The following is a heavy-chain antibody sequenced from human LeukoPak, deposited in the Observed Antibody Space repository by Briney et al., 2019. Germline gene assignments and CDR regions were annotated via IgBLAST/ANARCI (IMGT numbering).Heavy chain of an antibody. D-gene: IGHD3-10*02. J-gene: IGHJ5*02. Sequence: GGSLRLFCATSGFTFSTFHMHWVRQAPGGVPEWGAFIKNDGGNEYYGDSVKGRFTISRDNSKSTVYLQMNSLTAEDTAVYYCARSYVLNFFNPWGQGTLVTVSS. CDR2: IKNDGGNE. CDR1: GFTFSTFH. CDR3: ARSYVLNFFNP. V-gene: IGHV3-30*02.